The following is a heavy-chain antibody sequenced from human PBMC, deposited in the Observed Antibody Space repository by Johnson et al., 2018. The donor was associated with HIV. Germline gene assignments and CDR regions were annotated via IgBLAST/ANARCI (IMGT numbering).Heavy chain of an antibody. J-gene: IGHJ3*02. Sequence: QMLLVESGGGLVQPGGSLRLSCAASGFTFSSYPMHWVRQAPGKGLEWVAVISYDGSNRYYADSVTGRFTISRDNSKNTLYLQRNSLRAEDTAVYYCARVKQQVVRVGSDAFDIWGQGTMVTVSS. D-gene: IGHD6-13*01. CDR2: ISYDGSNR. CDR1: GFTFSSYP. CDR3: ARVKQQVVRVGSDAFDI. V-gene: IGHV3-30*04.